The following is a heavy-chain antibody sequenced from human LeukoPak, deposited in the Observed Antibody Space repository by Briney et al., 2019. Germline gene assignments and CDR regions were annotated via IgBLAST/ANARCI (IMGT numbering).Heavy chain of an antibody. J-gene: IGHJ6*03. CDR3: ARGLEEPAVYYYYYMDV. V-gene: IGHV3-21*01. D-gene: IGHD2-2*01. CDR1: GFTFSSYS. Sequence: GGSLRLSCAASGFTFSSYSMNWVRQAPGKGLEWVSSISSSSSYIYYADSVEGRFTISRDNAKNSLYLQMNSLRAEDTAVYYCARGLEEPAVYYYYYMDVWGKGTTVTVSS. CDR2: ISSSSSYI.